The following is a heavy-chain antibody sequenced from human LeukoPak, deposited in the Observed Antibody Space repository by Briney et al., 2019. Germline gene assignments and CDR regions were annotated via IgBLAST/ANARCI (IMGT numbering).Heavy chain of an antibody. D-gene: IGHD3-16*01. CDR3: AKGLHGGVGYGVDV. Sequence: GGSLRLSCTASGFTFSNYAMTWVRQAPGKGLECVSSISGTGGRTYSADSVKGRFTISRDNSKNTLYLQMKNLRVEHTAVYYCAKGLHGGVGYGVDVWGQGTTVSVSS. J-gene: IGHJ6*02. V-gene: IGHV3-23*01. CDR2: ISGTGGRT. CDR1: GFTFSNYA.